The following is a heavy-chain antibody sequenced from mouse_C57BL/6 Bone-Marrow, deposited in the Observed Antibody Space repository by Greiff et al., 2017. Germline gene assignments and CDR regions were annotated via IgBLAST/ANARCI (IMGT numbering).Heavy chain of an antibody. V-gene: IGHV3-6*01. CDR3: ARATAVPDY. CDR2: ISYDGSN. J-gene: IGHJ2*01. CDR1: GYSITRGYY. Sequence: EVQRVESGPGLVKPSQSLSLTCSVTGYSITRGYYWNWIRQFPGNKLEWMGYISYDGSNNYNPSLKNRISITRDTSKNQFFLKLNSVTTEDTATYYCARATAVPDYWGQGTTLTVSS. D-gene: IGHD2-1*01.